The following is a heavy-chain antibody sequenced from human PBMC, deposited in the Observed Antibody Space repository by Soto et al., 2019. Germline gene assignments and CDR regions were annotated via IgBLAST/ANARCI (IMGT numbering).Heavy chain of an antibody. V-gene: IGHV1-69*01. CDR2: IIPIFGTA. D-gene: IGHD6-13*01. J-gene: IGHJ6*02. Sequence: QVQLVQSGAEVKKPGSSVKVSCKASGGTFSSYAISWVRQAPGQGLEWMGGIIPIFGTANYAQKFQGRVTINEDESTSTAYMELSSLRSEDTAVYYCAREDGYSSSYPYYYYGMDVWGQGTTVTVSS. CDR1: GGTFSSYA. CDR3: AREDGYSSSYPYYYYGMDV.